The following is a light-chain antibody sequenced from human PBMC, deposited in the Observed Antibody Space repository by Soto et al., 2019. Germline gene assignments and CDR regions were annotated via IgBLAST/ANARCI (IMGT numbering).Light chain of an antibody. CDR2: LAS. V-gene: IGKV2-28*01. CDR1: QSLLHSNGYNY. Sequence: DIVMTQSPLSLPVTPGEPASISCRSSQSLLHSNGYNYLDSYLQKPGQSPQLLIYLASNRASGVPDSVSGSGSGTDFTLKISRVEAEDVGVYSCMQALHSYTFGQGTKLEIK. CDR3: MQALHSYT. J-gene: IGKJ2*01.